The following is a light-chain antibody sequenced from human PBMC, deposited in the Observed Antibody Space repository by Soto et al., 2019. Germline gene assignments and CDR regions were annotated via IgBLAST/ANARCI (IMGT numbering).Light chain of an antibody. CDR3: QVWDSSSDHNYV. Sequence: SYELTQPPSVSVAPGKTARITCGGNNIGSKSVHWYQQKPGQAPVLVIYYDSDRPSGIPERFSGSNSGNTATLTIGRVEAGDEADYYCQVWDSSSDHNYVFGTGTKVTVL. CDR1: NIGSKS. V-gene: IGLV3-21*04. CDR2: YDS. J-gene: IGLJ1*01.